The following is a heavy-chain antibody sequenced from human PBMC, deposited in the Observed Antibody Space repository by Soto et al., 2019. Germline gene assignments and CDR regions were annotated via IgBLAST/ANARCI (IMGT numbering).Heavy chain of an antibody. D-gene: IGHD3-22*01. CDR2: IKSGANGGTT. CDR1: GFSFSNAW. J-gene: IGHJ4*02. CDR3: TYNQDSSARHVDF. V-gene: IGHV3-15*07. Sequence: EVQLVASGGGLVKPGGSLRLSCAASGFSFSNAWMKWVRQAPGKGLEWVGRIKSGANGGTTDHAAAVKGRFIISRSDSKNMLFQQMDSLITEDSAIYYCTYNQDSSARHVDFWGQGTLVTVSS.